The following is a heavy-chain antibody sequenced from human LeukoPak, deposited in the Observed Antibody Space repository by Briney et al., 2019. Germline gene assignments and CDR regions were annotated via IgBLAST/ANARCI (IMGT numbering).Heavy chain of an antibody. CDR3: ARALRDCSGGSCYRYYFDY. V-gene: IGHV4-39*07. Sequence: SETLSLTCTVSGGSISSSSYYWGWIRQPPGKGLEWIGSIYYSGSTYYNPPLKSRVTISVDTSKNQFSLKLSSVTAADTAVYYCARALRDCSGGSCYRYYFDYWGQGTLVTVSS. CDR1: GGSISSSSYY. J-gene: IGHJ4*02. CDR2: IYYSGST. D-gene: IGHD2-15*01.